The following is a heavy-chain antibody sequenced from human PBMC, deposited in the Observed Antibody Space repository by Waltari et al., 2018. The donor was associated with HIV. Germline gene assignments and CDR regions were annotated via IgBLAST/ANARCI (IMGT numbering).Heavy chain of an antibody. J-gene: IGHJ4*02. D-gene: IGHD2-2*02. CDR1: GYPFTGYH. CDR2: INPLTCRT. V-gene: IGHV1-2*06. CDR3: ARADHIVVLPVAIRVYTY. Sequence: QVQLVQSGAEVKKPGASVKVSCKASGYPFTGYHMHWVRQAPGQGLEWMGRINPLTCRTNYALQFQGTVTMSRYPSISTAYMELSTLGSDDTAVSYCARADHIVVLPVAIRVYTYWGQRTPVTVSS.